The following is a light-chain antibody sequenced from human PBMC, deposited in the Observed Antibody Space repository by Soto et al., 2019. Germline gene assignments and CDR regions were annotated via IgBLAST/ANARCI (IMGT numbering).Light chain of an antibody. CDR1: SSNIGAGYD. V-gene: IGLV1-40*01. J-gene: IGLJ1*01. CDR3: QSYDYSRSAHYV. CDR2: DNN. Sequence: QSVLTQPPSVSGAPGQRVTISCSGSSSNIGAGYDVHWYQQLPGTAPKLLIYDNNNRPSGVPGRFSGSKSGTSASLAITGLQAEDEADYYCQSYDYSRSAHYVFGAGTKLTVL.